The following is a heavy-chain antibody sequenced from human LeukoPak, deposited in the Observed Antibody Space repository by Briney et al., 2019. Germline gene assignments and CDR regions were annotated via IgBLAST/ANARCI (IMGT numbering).Heavy chain of an antibody. CDR3: ARDPVDTSMRGCLDY. D-gene: IGHD5-18*01. V-gene: IGHV1-46*01. CDR2: INPGGGST. CDR1: GYTFTSYY. Sequence: GASVKVSCKASGYTFTSYYMYWVRQAPGQGLEWMGIINPGGGSTTYAQNFQGRFTMTWDMSTTTVYMELRSLRSEDTAVYYCARDPVDTSMRGCLDYWGQGTLVTVSS. J-gene: IGHJ4*02.